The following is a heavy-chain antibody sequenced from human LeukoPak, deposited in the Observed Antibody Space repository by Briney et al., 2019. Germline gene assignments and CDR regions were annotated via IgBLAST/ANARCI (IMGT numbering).Heavy chain of an antibody. D-gene: IGHD1-26*01. CDR2: IYSGGST. J-gene: IGHJ5*02. CDR1: GFTVNSNY. V-gene: IGHV3-53*01. Sequence: PGGSLRLSCAASGFTVNSNYMSWVRQAPGKGLEWVSVIYSGGSTYYADSVKGRFTISRDNSKNTLYLQMNSLRAEDTAVYYCAKDYEPLVGVHRWGDWFDPWGQGTLVTVSS. CDR3: AKDYEPLVGVHRWGDWFDP.